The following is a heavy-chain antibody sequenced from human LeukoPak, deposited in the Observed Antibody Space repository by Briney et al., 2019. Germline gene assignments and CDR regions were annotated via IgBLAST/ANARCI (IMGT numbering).Heavy chain of an antibody. Sequence: GGSLRLSCAASGFTVSSNYMSWVRQAPGKGLEWVSVIYSGGSTYYADSVKGRFTISRDNSKNTLYLQMNSLRAEDAAVYYCASLTIGFIDYWGQGTLVTVSS. V-gene: IGHV3-66*01. CDR3: ASLTIGFIDY. J-gene: IGHJ4*02. CDR2: IYSGGST. CDR1: GFTVSSNY. D-gene: IGHD5-24*01.